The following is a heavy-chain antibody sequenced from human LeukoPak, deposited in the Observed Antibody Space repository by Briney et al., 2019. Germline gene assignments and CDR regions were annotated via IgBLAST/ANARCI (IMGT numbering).Heavy chain of an antibody. CDR3: ATGTVGYYGSGTRSGYYYYYMDV. CDR1: GYTLTELA. Sequence: ASVKVSCKVSGYTLTELAMHWVRQAPGKGLEWMGGFDPEDGETIYAQKFQVRVPMTEDTSTDTASMELSSLRSEDTAVYYCATGTVGYYGSGTRSGYYYYYMDVWGKGTTVTISS. D-gene: IGHD3-10*01. V-gene: IGHV1-24*01. CDR2: FDPEDGET. J-gene: IGHJ6*03.